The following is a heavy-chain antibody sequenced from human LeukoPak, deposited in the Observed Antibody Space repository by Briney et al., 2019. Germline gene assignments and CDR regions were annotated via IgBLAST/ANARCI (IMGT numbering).Heavy chain of an antibody. CDR2: ISYDGSNK. CDR1: GLTFSSYG. J-gene: IGHJ4*02. D-gene: IGHD5-18*01. V-gene: IGHV3-30*18. CDR3: AKESGYSYGSRPDY. Sequence: PGRSLRLSCAASGLTFSSYGMHWVRQAPGKGLEWVAVISYDGSNKYYADSVKGRFTISRDNSKNTLYLQMNSLRAEDTAVYYCAKESGYSYGSRPDYWGQGTLVTVSS.